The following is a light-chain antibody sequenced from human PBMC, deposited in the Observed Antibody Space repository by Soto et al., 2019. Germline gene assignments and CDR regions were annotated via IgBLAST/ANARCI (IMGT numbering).Light chain of an antibody. CDR1: QSLVYRDGNTY. CDR3: MQGTHWPLT. J-gene: IGKJ4*01. Sequence: DVVMTQSPISLSVTLGQPASISCRSSQSLVYRDGNTYLNWFQQRPGQSPRRLIYKVSDRDSGVPDRFGGSGSGTDFTLKISRVEAEDVGIYYCMQGTHWPLTFGGGTKVEIK. CDR2: KVS. V-gene: IGKV2-30*01.